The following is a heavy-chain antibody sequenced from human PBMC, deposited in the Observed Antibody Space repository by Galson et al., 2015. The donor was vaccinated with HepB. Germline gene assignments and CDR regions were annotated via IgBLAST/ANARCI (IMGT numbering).Heavy chain of an antibody. J-gene: IGHJ6*02. V-gene: IGHV4-39*01. Sequence: ETLSLICTVSGGSVSSTSYYWGWIRQPPGKGLEWIGSLYYSGSTYYNPSLKSRVTISVDTSKNQFSLKLSSVTAADTAVYYCARHLNYYGSGSYGAYYYYGMDVWGQGTTVTVSS. CDR1: GGSVSSTSYY. D-gene: IGHD3-10*01. CDR3: ARHLNYYGSGSYGAYYYYGMDV. CDR2: LYYSGST.